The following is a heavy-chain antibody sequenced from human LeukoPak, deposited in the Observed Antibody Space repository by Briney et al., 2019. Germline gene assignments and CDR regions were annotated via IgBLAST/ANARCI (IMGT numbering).Heavy chain of an antibody. V-gene: IGHV3-23*01. CDR2: ISGSGGNT. CDR3: AKDRDDYVWGSYLGAFDI. CDR1: GFTFDDYG. D-gene: IGHD3-16*01. Sequence: PGGSLRLSCAASGFTFDDYGMSWVRQAPGKGLEWVSVISGSGGNTYYADSVKGRFTISRDNSKNTLYLQMNSLRAEDTAVFYCAKDRDDYVWGSYLGAFDIWGQGTMVTVSS. J-gene: IGHJ3*02.